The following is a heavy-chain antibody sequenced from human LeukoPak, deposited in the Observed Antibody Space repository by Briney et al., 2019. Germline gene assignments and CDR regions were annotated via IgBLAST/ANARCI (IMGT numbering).Heavy chain of an antibody. CDR1: GGSFSDYY. Sequence: SETLSLTCAVYGGSFSDYYWIWIRQPPGKGLEWIGEIFHGGSPNCNPSLKSRVTTSVDTSKNQFSLKLTSVTAADTAVYYCARGFGGGNFDGGYWGQGTLVTVSS. V-gene: IGHV4-34*01. J-gene: IGHJ4*02. CDR2: IFHGGSP. CDR3: ARGFGGGNFDGGY. D-gene: IGHD4-23*01.